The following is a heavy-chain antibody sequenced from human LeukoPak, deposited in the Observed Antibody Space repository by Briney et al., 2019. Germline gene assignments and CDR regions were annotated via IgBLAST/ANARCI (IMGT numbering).Heavy chain of an antibody. D-gene: IGHD3-9*01. Sequence: ASVKVSCKASGYTFTSYYMHWVRQAPGQGLEWMGLINPSGGSTSYAQKFQGRVTMTRDTSTSTVYMELSSLRSEDTAVYYCAAHFPKLRYFVNFDYWGQGTLVTVSS. V-gene: IGHV1-46*01. CDR2: INPSGGST. CDR3: AAHFPKLRYFVNFDY. J-gene: IGHJ4*02. CDR1: GYTFTSYY.